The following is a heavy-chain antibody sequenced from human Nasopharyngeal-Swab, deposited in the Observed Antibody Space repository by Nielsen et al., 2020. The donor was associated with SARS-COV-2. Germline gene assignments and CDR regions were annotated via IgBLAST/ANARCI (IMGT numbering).Heavy chain of an antibody. CDR2: ISGSGGST. CDR3: ARATHDYGDYRFDF. J-gene: IGHJ4*02. D-gene: IGHD4-17*01. CDR1: GFTFSTYV. V-gene: IGHV3-23*01. Sequence: GESLKISCAASGFTFSTYVMYWVRQPPAKGLEWVSIISGSGGSTYYAGSVKGRFTISREDAKNSLYLQMNNLRAADTAVYYCARATHDYGDYRFDFWGQGTLVTVSS.